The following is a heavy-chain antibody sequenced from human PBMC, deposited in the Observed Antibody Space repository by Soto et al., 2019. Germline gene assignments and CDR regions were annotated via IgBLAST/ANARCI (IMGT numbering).Heavy chain of an antibody. CDR1: GFTFSNYA. Sequence: EVQLLESGGGLVQPGGSLRLSCAASGFTFSNYAMNWVRQTPGKGLEWVSTIHRSGRSTYYADSVKGRFTISRDNSKNTLYLQMNSLRAEDTAVYYCAKDRGVVPAAPFDWGQGTLVTVSS. V-gene: IGHV3-23*05. CDR2: IHRSGRST. J-gene: IGHJ4*02. CDR3: AKDRGVVPAAPFD. D-gene: IGHD2-2*01.